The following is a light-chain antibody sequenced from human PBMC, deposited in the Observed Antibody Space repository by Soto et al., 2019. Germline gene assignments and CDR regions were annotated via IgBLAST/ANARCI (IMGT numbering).Light chain of an antibody. V-gene: IGLV1-51*02. Sequence: QSVLTQTPSISAAPGQTVTISCSGSSFNVGNNYVSWYQQLPGSAPKLLISENDKRPSDVPDRFSGSKSGTTATLGITGLQTGDEADYYCGTWDASLTAGVFSGGTKVTVL. CDR2: END. CDR1: SFNVGNNY. J-gene: IGLJ3*02. CDR3: GTWDASLTAGV.